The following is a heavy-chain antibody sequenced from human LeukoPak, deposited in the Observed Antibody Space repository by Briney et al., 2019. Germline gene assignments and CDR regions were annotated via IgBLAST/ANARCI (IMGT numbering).Heavy chain of an antibody. CDR2: IYYSGST. J-gene: IGHJ5*02. V-gene: IGHV4-39*07. CDR3: ARSGGVRVPYNWFDP. Sequence: PSETLSLTCSVSGDSINSSSYYWGWIRQPPGKGLEWIGSIYYSGSTYYNPSLKSRVTISVDTSKNQFSLKLSSVTAADTAVYYCARSGGVRVPYNWFDPWGQGTLVTVSS. CDR1: GDSINSSSYY. D-gene: IGHD2-8*02.